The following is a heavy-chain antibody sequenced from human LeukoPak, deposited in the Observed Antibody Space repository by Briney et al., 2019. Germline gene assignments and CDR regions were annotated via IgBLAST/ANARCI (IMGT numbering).Heavy chain of an antibody. CDR3: ARSPPGDGDHDY. Sequence: ASVKVSCKASGYIFTTYGISWVRQAPGQGLEWMGWISVYNGNTNFAQKFQGRLTMTTDTATSTAYMELRSLRSDDTAVYYCARSPPGDGDHDYWGQGTLVTVSP. CDR1: GYIFTTYG. V-gene: IGHV1-18*01. J-gene: IGHJ4*02. D-gene: IGHD4-17*01. CDR2: ISVYNGNT.